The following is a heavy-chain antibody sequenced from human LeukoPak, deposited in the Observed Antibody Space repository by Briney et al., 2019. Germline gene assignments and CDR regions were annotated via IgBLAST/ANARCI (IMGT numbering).Heavy chain of an antibody. Sequence: GGSLRLSCAASGFSFSSYAMSWVRQAPGKGLGWVSGIGASGDSTYYIDSVKGRFTISRDNSKNTLYLQMNSLRPEDTAVYYCAKDLHGTVPDYFDCWGQGNLVTVSS. V-gene: IGHV3-23*01. CDR1: GFSFSSYA. D-gene: IGHD1/OR15-1a*01. CDR2: IGASGDST. CDR3: AKDLHGTVPDYFDC. J-gene: IGHJ4*02.